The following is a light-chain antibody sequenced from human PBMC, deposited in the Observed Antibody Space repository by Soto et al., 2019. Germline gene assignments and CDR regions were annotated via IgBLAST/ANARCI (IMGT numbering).Light chain of an antibody. Sequence: IVLTQSPCTLSLSPGKRATLSCRASQSISSSYLAWYQQRPGQAPRLLIYGASSRATGIPDRVSGSGSGTDFTLTISRLEPEDFAVYYCQQYARPPYAFGQGTKVDIK. CDR1: QSISSSY. J-gene: IGKJ2*01. V-gene: IGKV3-20*01. CDR2: GAS. CDR3: QQYARPPYA.